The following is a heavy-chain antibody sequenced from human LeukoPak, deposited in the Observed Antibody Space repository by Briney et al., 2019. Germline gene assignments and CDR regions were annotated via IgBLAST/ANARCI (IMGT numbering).Heavy chain of an antibody. D-gene: IGHD3-10*01. CDR3: ASSERDSRGVQSV. J-gene: IGHJ4*02. Sequence: TSETLSLTCAVYGGSFSGYYWSWIRQPPGKGLEWIGEINHSGSTNYNPSLKSRVTISVDTSKNQFSLKLSSVTAADTAVYYCASSERDSRGVQSVWGQGTLVTVSS. CDR1: GGSFSGYY. CDR2: INHSGST. V-gene: IGHV4-34*01.